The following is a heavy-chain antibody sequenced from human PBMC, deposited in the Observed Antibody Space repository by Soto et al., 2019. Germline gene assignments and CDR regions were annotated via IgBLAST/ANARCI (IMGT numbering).Heavy chain of an antibody. CDR3: TYLAVVVAAIDGMDV. J-gene: IGHJ6*02. CDR2: IIPIFGTA. V-gene: IGHV1-69*01. Sequence: ASVKVSCKASGGTFSSYAISWVRQAPGQGLEWMGGIIPIFGTANYAQKFQGRVTITADESTSTAYMELSSLRSEDTAVYHCTYLAVVVAAIDGMDVWGQGTTVTVSS. CDR1: GGTFSSYA. D-gene: IGHD2-15*01.